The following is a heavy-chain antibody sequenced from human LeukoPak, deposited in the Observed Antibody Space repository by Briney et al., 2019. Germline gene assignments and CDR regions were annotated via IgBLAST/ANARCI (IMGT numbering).Heavy chain of an antibody. CDR1: GFTFSSYA. J-gene: IGHJ6*02. CDR3: AKHFHTPYGDNYYYYGMDV. CDR2: ISGSGGST. Sequence: QPGGSLRLSCAASGFTFSSYAMSWVRQAPGKGLEWVSAISGSGGSTYYADSVKGRFTISRDNSKNTLYLQMNSLRAEDTAVYYCAKHFHTPYGDNYYYYGMDVWGQGTTVTVSS. D-gene: IGHD4-17*01. V-gene: IGHV3-23*01.